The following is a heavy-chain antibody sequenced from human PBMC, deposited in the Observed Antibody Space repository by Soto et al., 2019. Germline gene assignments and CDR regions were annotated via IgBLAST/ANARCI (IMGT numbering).Heavy chain of an antibody. CDR2: ISGSGGST. CDR3: AKDITDDYCFDY. J-gene: IGHJ4*02. Sequence: EVQLLESGGGLVQPGGSLRLSCAASGFTFSSYAMSWVRQAPGKGLEWVSAISGSGGSTYYADSVKGRFTISRDNSKNTLYLQMTSLRAEDTAVYYCAKDITDDYCFDYWGQGTLVTVSS. D-gene: IGHD3-3*01. V-gene: IGHV3-23*01. CDR1: GFTFSSYA.